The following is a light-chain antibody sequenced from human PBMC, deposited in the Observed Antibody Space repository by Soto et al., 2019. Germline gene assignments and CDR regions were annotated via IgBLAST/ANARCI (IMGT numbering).Light chain of an antibody. CDR2: AAS. CDR3: QQSYSTPRT. V-gene: IGKV1-39*01. J-gene: IGKJ1*01. CDR1: QSISSY. Sequence: QMTQSPSSLSASVGDRVTITCRASQSISSYLNWYQQKPGKAPKLLIYAASTLQSGVPSRFSGSGSGTDFTLTISSLQPEDFATYYCQQSYSTPRTFGQGTKVEIK.